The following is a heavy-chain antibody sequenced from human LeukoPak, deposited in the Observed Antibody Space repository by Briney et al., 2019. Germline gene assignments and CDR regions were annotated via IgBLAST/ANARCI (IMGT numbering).Heavy chain of an antibody. Sequence: ASVKVSCKASGYTFTSYAMNWVRQAPGQGLEWMGIINPSGGSTSYAQKFQGRVTMTRDTSTSTVYMELSSLRSEDTAVYYCARGRRPARGMDVWGQGTTVTVSS. CDR1: GYTFTSYA. CDR2: INPSGGST. J-gene: IGHJ6*02. CDR3: ARGRRPARGMDV. V-gene: IGHV1-46*01.